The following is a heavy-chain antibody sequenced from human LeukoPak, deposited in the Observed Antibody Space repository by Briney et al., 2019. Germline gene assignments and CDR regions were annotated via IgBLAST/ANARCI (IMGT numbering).Heavy chain of an antibody. CDR3: AREGVTIFGVVIEYYYYYMDV. D-gene: IGHD3-3*01. J-gene: IGHJ6*03. V-gene: IGHV1-18*01. Sequence: ASVKVSCKASGYTFTSYGISWVRQAPGQGLEWMGWISAYNGNTNYAQKLQGRVTMTTDTSTSTAYMELRSLRTDDTAVYYCAREGVTIFGVVIEYYYYYMDVWGKGTTVTVSS. CDR1: GYTFTSYG. CDR2: ISAYNGNT.